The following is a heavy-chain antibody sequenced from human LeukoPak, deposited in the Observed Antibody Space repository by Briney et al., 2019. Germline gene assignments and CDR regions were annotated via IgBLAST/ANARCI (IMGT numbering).Heavy chain of an antibody. CDR1: GFTFGDYA. V-gene: IGHV3-49*04. D-gene: IGHD2-21*02. J-gene: IGHJ1*01. CDR2: IRSKAYGGTT. Sequence: GGPLRLSCTASGFTFGDYAMSWVRQAPGKGLEWVVFIRSKAYGGTTEYAASVKGRFTISRDDSKSIAYLQMNSLNTEDTAVYYCTRAYCGGDCYFQHWGQGTLVTVSS. CDR3: TRAYCGGDCYFQH.